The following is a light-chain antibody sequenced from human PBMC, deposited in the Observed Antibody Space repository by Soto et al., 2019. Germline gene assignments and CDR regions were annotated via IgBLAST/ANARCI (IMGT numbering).Light chain of an antibody. CDR1: QSVSSN. V-gene: IGKV3D-15*01. CDR3: QQYNNWPPGT. CDR2: GAS. J-gene: IGKJ1*01. Sequence: EIVMPQSPATLSVSPGERATLSCRASQSVSSNLAWYQQKPGQAPRLLIYGASTRATGIPARFSGSGSGTEFTLTISSLQSEDFEVYYCQQYNNWPPGTFGQGTKVEI.